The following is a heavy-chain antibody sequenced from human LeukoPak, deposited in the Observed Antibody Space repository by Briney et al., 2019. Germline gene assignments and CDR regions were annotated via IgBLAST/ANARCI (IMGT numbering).Heavy chain of an antibody. CDR3: ARGLSPIAAAGCYDY. D-gene: IGHD6-13*01. Sequence: GVSVKVSCKASGYTFNGYYMLWVRQATGRGLEWMGWMNPNSGNTGYAQKFQGRVTMTRNTSISTAYMELSSLRSEDTAVYYCARGLSPIAAAGCYDYWGQGTLVTVSS. CDR2: MNPNSGNT. CDR1: GYTFNGYY. J-gene: IGHJ4*02. V-gene: IGHV1-8*02.